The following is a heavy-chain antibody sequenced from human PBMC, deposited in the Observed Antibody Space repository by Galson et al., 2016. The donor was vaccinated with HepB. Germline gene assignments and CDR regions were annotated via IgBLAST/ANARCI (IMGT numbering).Heavy chain of an antibody. V-gene: IGHV3-11*04. J-gene: IGHJ4*02. CDR2: ISSSGNTI. D-gene: IGHD3-9*01. Sequence: FLRLSCAASGFNLSDYYMSWIRQAPGKGLEWVSYISSSGNTIYYADSVKGRFTVSRDNAKNSMYLQMNSLRAEDTAVYYCARGTTYYDILTGYQRPFDFWGQGTLVTVSS. CDR3: ARGTTYYDILTGYQRPFDF. CDR1: GFNLSDYY.